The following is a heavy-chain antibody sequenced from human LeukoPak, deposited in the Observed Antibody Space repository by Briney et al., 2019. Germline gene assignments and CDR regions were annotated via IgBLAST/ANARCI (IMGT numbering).Heavy chain of an antibody. CDR2: ISSSSGTI. Sequence: GGSLRLSCAASGFAFSTYAMNWVRKAPGKGLEWVSYISSSSGTIYYADSVKGRCTISRDNAKNSLYLQMNSLRAEDTAVYYCARDPYYFDYWGQGTLVTVSS. D-gene: IGHD3-16*01. CDR3: ARDPYYFDY. V-gene: IGHV3-48*01. CDR1: GFAFSTYA. J-gene: IGHJ4*02.